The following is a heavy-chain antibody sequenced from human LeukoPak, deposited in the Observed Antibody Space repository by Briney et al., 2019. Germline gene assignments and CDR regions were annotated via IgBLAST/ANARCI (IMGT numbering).Heavy chain of an antibody. V-gene: IGHV3-30-3*01. CDR3: ATEYSYCGGDCFSGNAFDI. Sequence: PGGSLRLSCAASGFTFSSYAMHWVRQAPGKGLEWVAVISYDGSNKYYADSVKGRFTISRDNSKNTLYLQMNSLRAEDTAVYYCATEYSYCGGDCFSGNAFDIWGQGTMVTVSS. CDR2: ISYDGSNK. D-gene: IGHD2-21*02. CDR1: GFTFSSYA. J-gene: IGHJ3*02.